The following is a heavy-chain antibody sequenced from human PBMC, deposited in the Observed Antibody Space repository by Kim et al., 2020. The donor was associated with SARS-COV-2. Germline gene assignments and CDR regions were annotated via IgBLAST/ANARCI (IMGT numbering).Heavy chain of an antibody. CDR1: GGTFSSYA. J-gene: IGHJ6*02. CDR2: IIPIFGTA. V-gene: IGHV1-69*13. Sequence: SVKVSCKASGGTFSSYAISWVRQAPGQGLEWMGGIIPIFGTANYAQKFQGRVTITADESTSTAYMELSSLRSEDTAVYYCARDQRAVANGYYGMDVWGQGTTVTVSS. CDR3: ARDQRAVANGYYGMDV. D-gene: IGHD6-19*01.